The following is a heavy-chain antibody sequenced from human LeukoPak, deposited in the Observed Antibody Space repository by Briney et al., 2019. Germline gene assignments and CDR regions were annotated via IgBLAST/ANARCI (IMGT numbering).Heavy chain of an antibody. CDR2: IYYSGST. D-gene: IGHD3-16*01. CDR3: ATFGGPGVWGTYAPFDP. CDR1: GGSISSGGYY. J-gene: IGHJ5*02. Sequence: PSETLSLTFTVSGGSISSGGYYWSWIRQHPGKGLEWIGYIYYSGSTYYDPSLKSRVTMSVDTSKNQFSLKLSSVTAADTAVYYCATFGGPGVWGTYAPFDPWGQGTLVTVSS. V-gene: IGHV4-31*03.